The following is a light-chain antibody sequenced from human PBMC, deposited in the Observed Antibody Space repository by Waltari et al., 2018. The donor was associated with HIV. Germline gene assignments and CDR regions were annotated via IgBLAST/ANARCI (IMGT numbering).Light chain of an antibody. CDR1: RSLMHITVFHY. V-gene: IGKV2-28*01. Sequence: IVMTQSPLSVPVTTGEPASIFCRSTRSLMHITVFHYLDWYLQKPGQSLQLMIYLGSNQASGVPDRFSGSESGTDFTLKSSMVEAEDVGVYYCMQALQTPNTFCQGTKVEIK. CDR2: LGS. J-gene: IGKJ1*01. CDR3: MQALQTPNT.